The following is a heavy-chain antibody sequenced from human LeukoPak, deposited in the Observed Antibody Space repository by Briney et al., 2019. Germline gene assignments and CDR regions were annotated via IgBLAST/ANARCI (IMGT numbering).Heavy chain of an antibody. V-gene: IGHV1-46*01. CDR2: INPNGGRT. J-gene: IGHJ4*02. CDR3: ARGGLLLQGRGIGDVDY. D-gene: IGHD2-21*02. Sequence: ASVKVSCKASGYTFTRYYIHWVRQAPGQGLEWMGIINPNGGRTSYSQKFQGRVTMTRDTSTSIVYMELSSLRFEDTAVYYCARGGLLLQGRGIGDVDYWGQGTLVTVSP. CDR1: GYTFTRYY.